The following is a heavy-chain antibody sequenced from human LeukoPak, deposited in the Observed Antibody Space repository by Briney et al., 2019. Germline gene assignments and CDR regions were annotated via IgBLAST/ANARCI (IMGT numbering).Heavy chain of an antibody. J-gene: IGHJ6*02. D-gene: IGHD2-15*01. CDR2: IYSGGST. CDR1: GFTVSSNY. V-gene: IGHV3-66*01. CDR3: ARDRGRFDYYGMDV. Sequence: GGSLRLSCAASGFTVSSNYMSWVRQAPGKGLGWVSVIYSGGSTYYADSVKGRFTISRDNSKNTLYLQMNSLRAEDAAVYYCARDRGRFDYYGMDVWGQGTTVTVSS.